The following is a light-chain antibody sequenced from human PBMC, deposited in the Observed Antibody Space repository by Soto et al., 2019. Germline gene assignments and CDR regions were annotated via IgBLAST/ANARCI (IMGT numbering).Light chain of an antibody. CDR2: HAS. V-gene: IGKV1-5*01. CDR1: QSISNW. Sequence: IQLTQSPSSLSASVGDRVTITCRASQSISNWLAWYQQKPGTAPKVLIYHASNLQSGVPSRFSGSGSGTDFTLTISSLQPEDFATYYCQNYGDAPWTFGQGTKVDIK. J-gene: IGKJ1*01. CDR3: QNYGDAPWT.